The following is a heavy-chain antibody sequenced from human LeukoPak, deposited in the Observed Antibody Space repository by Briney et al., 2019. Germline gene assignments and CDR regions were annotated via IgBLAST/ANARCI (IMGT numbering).Heavy chain of an antibody. J-gene: IGHJ4*02. CDR3: VLLIAVAGTADY. Sequence: QAGGSLRLSCAASGFTFSSYGMHWVRQAPGKGLEWVAVIWYDGSNEYYADSVKGRFTISRDNSKNTLYLQMNSLRAEDTAVYYCVLLIAVAGTADYWGQGTLVTVSS. CDR2: IWYDGSNE. D-gene: IGHD6-19*01. CDR1: GFTFSSYG. V-gene: IGHV3-30*02.